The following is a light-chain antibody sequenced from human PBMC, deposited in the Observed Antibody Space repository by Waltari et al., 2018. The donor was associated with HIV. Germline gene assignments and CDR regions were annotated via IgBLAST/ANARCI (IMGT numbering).Light chain of an antibody. J-gene: IGLJ1*01. CDR2: RDY. CDR3: VAWDDSLSGYV. V-gene: IGLV1-47*01. CDR1: SSNVGSKS. Sequence: QSVLTQPPSASGTLGQRVTISCPGSSSNVGSKSVYWFQQVPGTAPKLLIYRDYQRRSGFPDRFSVSKSGASASLTISGLRSEDEADYYCVAWDDSLSGYVFGTGTKVSVL.